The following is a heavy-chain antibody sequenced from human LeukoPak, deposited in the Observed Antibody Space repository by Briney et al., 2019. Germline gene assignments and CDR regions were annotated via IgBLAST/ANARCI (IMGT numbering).Heavy chain of an antibody. D-gene: IGHD1-26*01. CDR3: AREWEVVGATTGAFDI. Sequence: SVKVSCKASGGTFSSYSISWVRQAPGQGLEWMGGIIPIFGTANYAQKFQGRVTITADESTSTAYMELSSLRSEDTAVYYCAREWEVVGATTGAFDIWGQGTMVTVSS. CDR1: GGTFSSYS. V-gene: IGHV1-69*01. J-gene: IGHJ3*02. CDR2: IIPIFGTA.